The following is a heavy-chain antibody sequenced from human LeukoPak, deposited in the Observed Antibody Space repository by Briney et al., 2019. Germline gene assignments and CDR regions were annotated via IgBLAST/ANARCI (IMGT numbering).Heavy chain of an antibody. J-gene: IGHJ3*02. V-gene: IGHV4-59*01. D-gene: IGHD3-22*01. Sequence: PSETLSLACTVSGGSISSYYWSSIRQPPGKGLEWIGYIYYSGSTNYNPSLKSRVTISVDTSKNQFSLKLSSVTAADTAVYYCARDKTYYDSSGYYPDAFDIWGQGTMVTVSS. CDR2: IYYSGST. CDR1: GGSISSYY. CDR3: ARDKTYYDSSGYYPDAFDI.